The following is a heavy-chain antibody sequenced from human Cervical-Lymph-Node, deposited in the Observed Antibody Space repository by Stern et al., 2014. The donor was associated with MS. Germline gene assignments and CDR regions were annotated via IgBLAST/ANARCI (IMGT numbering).Heavy chain of an antibody. CDR2: VVPIDGVE. CDR3: AREDLADTAPSDF. Sequence: DQLVESGAEVKKPGSSVKVSRKASGDTFNNYIFSWVRQAPGQGLEWMGRVVPIDGVENYAQKFQDRVTISADKSPSTVYMELRSLRSEDTAIYYCAREDLADTAPSDFWGQGTLVTVSS. CDR1: GDTFNNYI. V-gene: IGHV1-69*04. D-gene: IGHD5-18*01. J-gene: IGHJ4*02.